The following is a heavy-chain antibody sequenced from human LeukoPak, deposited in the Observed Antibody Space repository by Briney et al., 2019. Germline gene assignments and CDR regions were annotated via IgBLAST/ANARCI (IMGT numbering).Heavy chain of an antibody. CDR1: GFTFSSNS. V-gene: IGHV3-21*01. D-gene: IGHD6-13*01. CDR3: VRDSSWFDF. J-gene: IGHJ4*02. Sequence: GGFLRLSCAASGFTFSSNSMNWVRQAPGKGLEWVSSISSGSGYIYYADSVKGRFTISRDNAKNSLYLQMNSLRAEDTAVYYCVRDSSWFDFWGQGTLVTVSS. CDR2: ISSGSGYI.